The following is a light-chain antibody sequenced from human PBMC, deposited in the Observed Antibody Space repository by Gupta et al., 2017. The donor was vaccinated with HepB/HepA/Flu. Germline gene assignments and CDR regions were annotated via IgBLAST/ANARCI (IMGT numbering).Light chain of an antibody. CDR2: LGA. CDR1: QSRLHSDGYNY. V-gene: IGKV2-28*01. CDR3: RQARQSPPWT. J-gene: IGKJ1*01. Sequence: DIVMTQSPLSLPFTPGEPASIHCRSSQSRLHSDGYNYLDWYLQKQGKSPQLLIYLGAYRPAGVADKFSGGGCGTDVLIKIIRGEEEEVVAYYYRQARQSPPWTFGQGTKVEIK.